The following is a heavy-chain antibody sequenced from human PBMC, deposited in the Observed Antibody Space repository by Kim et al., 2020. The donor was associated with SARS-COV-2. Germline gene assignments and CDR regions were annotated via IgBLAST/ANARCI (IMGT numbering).Heavy chain of an antibody. Sequence: GGSLRLSCAASGFTFSSSSMTWVRQAPGKGLEWVSSIGATGVHIFYADSVKGRFTISRDNSNNILSLQMHSLRAEDPALYFCAKGGRTQLIDFWGQGSLVTVSS. CDR3: AKGGRTQLIDF. CDR1: GFTFSSSS. CDR2: IGATGVHI. J-gene: IGHJ4*02. V-gene: IGHV3-23*01. D-gene: IGHD5-18*01.